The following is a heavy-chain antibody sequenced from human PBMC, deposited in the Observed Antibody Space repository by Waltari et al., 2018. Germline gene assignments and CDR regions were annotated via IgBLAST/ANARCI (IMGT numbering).Heavy chain of an antibody. CDR1: GFTFDDYA. CDR3: ASAIPYSSSSAYYYGMDV. D-gene: IGHD6-6*01. V-gene: IGHV3-9*01. CDR2: ISWNSGSI. Sequence: EVQLVESGGGLVQPGRSLRLSCAASGFTFDDYAMHWVRQAPGKGLEWVSGISWNSGSIGYADSVKGRFTISRDNSKNTLYLQMNSLRAEDTAVYYCASAIPYSSSSAYYYGMDVWGQGTTVTVSS. J-gene: IGHJ6*02.